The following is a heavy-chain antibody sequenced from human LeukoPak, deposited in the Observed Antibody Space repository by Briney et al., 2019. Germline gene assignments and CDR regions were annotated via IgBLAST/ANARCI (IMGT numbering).Heavy chain of an antibody. V-gene: IGHV4-4*07. Sequence: PSETLSLTCTVSGGSISSYYWSWIRQPAGKGLEWIGRIYTSGSTNYNPSLKSRVTMSVDTSKNQFSLKLSSVTAADTAVYYCARDFNNNQHYHTNRAWFDPWGQGTLVTVSS. J-gene: IGHJ5*02. CDR2: IYTSGST. CDR3: ARDFNNNQHYHTNRAWFDP. D-gene: IGHD2-8*01. CDR1: GGSISSYY.